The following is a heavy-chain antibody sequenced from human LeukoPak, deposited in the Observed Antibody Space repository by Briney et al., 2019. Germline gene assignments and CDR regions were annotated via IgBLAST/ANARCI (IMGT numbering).Heavy chain of an antibody. CDR3: ARLVYSSSSDYRLFDY. CDR2: IHYSGST. D-gene: IGHD6-6*01. Sequence: ASETLSLTCSVSGGSISSSSYYWGWIRQSPGKGLEWIGTIHYSGSTYYNPSLKSRVTISVDTSRNQFSVKLSSVTAADTAVYYCARLVYSSSSDYRLFDYWGQGTLVTVSS. J-gene: IGHJ4*02. CDR1: GGSISSSSYY. V-gene: IGHV4-39*01.